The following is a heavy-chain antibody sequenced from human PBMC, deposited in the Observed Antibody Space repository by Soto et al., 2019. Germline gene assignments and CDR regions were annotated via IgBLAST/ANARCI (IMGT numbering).Heavy chain of an antibody. CDR3: ARDSGYDLQIVY. D-gene: IGHD5-12*01. Sequence: GGSLRLSCAASGFTFSSYSMNWVRQAPGKGLEWVSSISSSSSYIYYADSVKGRFTISRDNAKNSLYLQMNSLRAEDTAVYYCARDSGYDLQIVYWGQGTLVTVSS. V-gene: IGHV3-21*01. J-gene: IGHJ4*02. CDR1: GFTFSSYS. CDR2: ISSSSSYI.